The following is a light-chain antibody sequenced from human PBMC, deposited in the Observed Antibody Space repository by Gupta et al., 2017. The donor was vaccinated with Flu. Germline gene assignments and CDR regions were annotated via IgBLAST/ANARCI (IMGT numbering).Light chain of an antibody. CDR2: RVS. J-gene: IGKJ2*01. Sequence: DVVMTQSPLSLPVSLGQPASISCTSSQSLVHSNGNTFLSWFQQRPGQSPRRLIYRVSNRDSGVPDRFSGSGSGTDFTLKISRVEAEDVAVYFCMQHKHWPPNFGQGTKLEIK. CDR1: QSLVHSNGNTF. V-gene: IGKV2-30*02. CDR3: MQHKHWPPN.